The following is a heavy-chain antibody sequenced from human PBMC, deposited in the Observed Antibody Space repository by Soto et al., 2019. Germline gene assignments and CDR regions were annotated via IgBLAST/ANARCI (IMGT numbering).Heavy chain of an antibody. D-gene: IGHD3-10*01. CDR3: ATPSGLLGQYGALPDN. Sequence: VASVKVSCKASGGTFSHSTVAWVRQAPGHRPEWMGMIIPMFGSTNSAQKFRDRVTFSADTYTNTAYMELSSLRSEDTAVYYCATPSGLLGQYGALPDNWGQGTLVTVSS. CDR2: IIPMFGST. V-gene: IGHV1-69*08. J-gene: IGHJ4*02. CDR1: GGTFSHST.